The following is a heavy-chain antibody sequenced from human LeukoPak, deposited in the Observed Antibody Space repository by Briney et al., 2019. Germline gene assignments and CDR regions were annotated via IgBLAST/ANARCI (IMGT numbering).Heavy chain of an antibody. V-gene: IGHV3-30-3*01. Sequence: GGSLRLSCAASGFTFSSYAMDWVRQAPGKGLEWVAVISDDGSNIFYADSVKGRFTIPTDNSKNTLYLQMNSLRAEDTAVYYCARGGGIQYTYGPTWYFDLWGRGTLVTVSS. D-gene: IGHD5-18*01. CDR2: ISDDGSNI. CDR3: ARGGGIQYTYGPTWYFDL. J-gene: IGHJ2*01. CDR1: GFTFSSYA.